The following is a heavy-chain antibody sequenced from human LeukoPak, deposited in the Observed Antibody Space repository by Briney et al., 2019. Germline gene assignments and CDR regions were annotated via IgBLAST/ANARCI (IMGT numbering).Heavy chain of an antibody. Sequence: RSSETLSLTCTVSGGSISSYYWSWIRQPPGKGLEWIGYIYYSGGTNYNPSLKSRVTISVDTSKNQFSLKLSSVTAADTAVYYCARDFTYYYDSSGLGWFDPWGQGTLVTVSS. D-gene: IGHD3-22*01. CDR3: ARDFTYYYDSSGLGWFDP. CDR2: IYYSGGT. CDR1: GGSISSYY. V-gene: IGHV4-59*01. J-gene: IGHJ5*02.